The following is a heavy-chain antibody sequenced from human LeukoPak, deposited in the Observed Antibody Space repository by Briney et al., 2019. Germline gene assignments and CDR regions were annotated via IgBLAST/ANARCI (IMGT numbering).Heavy chain of an antibody. V-gene: IGHV4-59*01. CDR3: ASYSSSWYAAYFDY. D-gene: IGHD6-13*01. CDR1: GGSISSYC. CDR2: IYYSGST. J-gene: IGHJ4*02. Sequence: SETLSLTCTVSGGSISSYCWSWIRQPPGKGLEWIGYIYYSGSTNYNPSLKSRVTISVDTSKNQFSLKLSSVTAADTAVYYCASYSSSWYAAYFDYWDQGTLVTVSS.